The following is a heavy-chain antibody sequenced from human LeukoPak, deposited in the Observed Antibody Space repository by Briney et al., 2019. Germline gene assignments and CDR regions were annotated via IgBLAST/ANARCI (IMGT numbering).Heavy chain of an antibody. CDR2: ISYDGSNK. D-gene: IGHD6-19*01. CDR1: GFTFSSYG. J-gene: IGHJ4*02. Sequence: GGSLRLSCAASGFTFSSYGMHWVRQAPGKGLEWVAVISYDGSNKYYADSVKGRFTISRDNSKNTLYLEMNSLRAEDTAVYYCARTRTRIAVAGTGGYFDYWGQGTLVTVSS. CDR3: ARTRTRIAVAGTGGYFDY. V-gene: IGHV3-30*03.